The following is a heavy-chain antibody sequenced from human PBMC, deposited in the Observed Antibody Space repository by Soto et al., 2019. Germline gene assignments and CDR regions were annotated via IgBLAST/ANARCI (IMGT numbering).Heavy chain of an antibody. CDR2: ISGSGGST. J-gene: IGHJ6*03. Sequence: EVQLLESGGGLVQPGGSLRLSCAASGFTFSSYAMSWVRQAPGKGLEWVSAISGSGGSTYCADSVKGRFTISRDNSKNTLYLQMNSRRAEDTAVYYCAKGGYSYGYISGYMDVWGKGTTVTVSS. D-gene: IGHD5-18*01. CDR1: GFTFSSYA. V-gene: IGHV3-23*01. CDR3: AKGGYSYGYISGYMDV.